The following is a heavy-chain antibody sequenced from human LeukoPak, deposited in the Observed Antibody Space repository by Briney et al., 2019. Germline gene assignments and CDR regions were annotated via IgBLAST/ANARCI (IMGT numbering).Heavy chain of an antibody. D-gene: IGHD3-9*01. V-gene: IGHV4-39*01. J-gene: IGHJ5*02. CDR3: ARHSGRLRYFDWLNSFDP. CDR2: IYYSGST. Sequence: SETLSLTCTVSGGSISSSSYYWGWIRQPPGKGLEWIGSIYYSGSTYYNPSLKSRVTISVDTSKNQFSLKLSSVTAADTAVYYCARHSGRLRYFDWLNSFDPWGQGTLVTVSS. CDR1: GGSISSSSYY.